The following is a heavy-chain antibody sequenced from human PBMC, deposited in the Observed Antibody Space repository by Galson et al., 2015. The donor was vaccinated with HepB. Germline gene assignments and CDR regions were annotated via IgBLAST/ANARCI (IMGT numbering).Heavy chain of an antibody. V-gene: IGHV1-18*04. CDR2: ISACNGNT. D-gene: IGHD5-18*01. CDR1: GYTFTSYG. CDR3: ARVPDTAMVTGFDY. J-gene: IGHJ4*02. Sequence: SVKVSCKASGYTFTSYGISWVRQAPGQGLEWMGWISACNGNTNYAQKLQGRVTMTTDTSTSTAYMELRSLRSDDTAVYYCARVPDTAMVTGFDYWGQGTLVTVSS.